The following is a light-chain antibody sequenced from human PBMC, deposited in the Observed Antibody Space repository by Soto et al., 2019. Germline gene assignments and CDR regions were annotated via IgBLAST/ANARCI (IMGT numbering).Light chain of an antibody. J-gene: IGLJ2*01. CDR2: INSDGSH. Sequence: QSVLTQSPSVSASLGASVNLTCTLSSGHRTYAIAWHQVQSGKGPRFLMTINSDGSHNRGDGVPARFSGASFGAERFLIISSLQSDDETDYYCQTWGPAIVVFGGGTKLTVL. CDR3: QTWGPAIVV. CDR1: SGHRTYA. V-gene: IGLV4-69*01.